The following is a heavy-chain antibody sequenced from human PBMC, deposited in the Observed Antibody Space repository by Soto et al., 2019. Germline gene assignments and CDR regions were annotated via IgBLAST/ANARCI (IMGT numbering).Heavy chain of an antibody. J-gene: IGHJ6*02. CDR3: ARTRKSIAAAGTYYYGMDV. CDR2: IKQDGSEK. V-gene: IGHV3-7*05. D-gene: IGHD6-13*01. Sequence: GGSLRLSCAASGFTFSSYWMSWVRQAPGKGLEWVANIKQDGSEKYYVDSVKGRFTISRDNAKNSLYLQMNSLRAEDTAVYYCARTRKSIAAAGTYYYGMDVWGQGTTVTVSS. CDR1: GFTFSSYW.